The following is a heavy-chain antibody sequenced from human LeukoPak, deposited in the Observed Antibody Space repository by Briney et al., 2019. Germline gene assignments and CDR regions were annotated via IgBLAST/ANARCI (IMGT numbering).Heavy chain of an antibody. D-gene: IGHD3-22*01. CDR1: GFTFSTYD. CDR2: IGTADDT. J-gene: IGHJ4*02. CDR3: ATPLDYYDRSGYHQGGD. V-gene: IGHV3-13*01. Sequence: PGGSLRLSCAASGFTFSTYDMHWVRQVTGKGLEWVSAIGTADDTCYLGSVKGRFTISRENAKNVLYLQMNSLRAEDTAVYYCATPLDYYDRSGYHQGGDWGQGTLVTVSS.